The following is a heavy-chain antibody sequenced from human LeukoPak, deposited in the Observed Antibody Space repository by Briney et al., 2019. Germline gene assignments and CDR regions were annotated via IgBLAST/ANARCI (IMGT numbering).Heavy chain of an antibody. CDR3: AKVDSYCSGGSCSSTHFDH. CDR1: GFTFSNYG. CDR2: ISGSGSGGGT. V-gene: IGHV3-23*01. Sequence: GGSLRLSCTASGFTFSNYGMSWVRQAPGKGLEWVSRISGSGSGGGTYIADSVKGRFAISRDNSKNTLYLQMNSLRAEDTALYYCAKVDSYCSGGSCSSTHFDHWGQGTLVTVSS. J-gene: IGHJ4*02. D-gene: IGHD2-15*01.